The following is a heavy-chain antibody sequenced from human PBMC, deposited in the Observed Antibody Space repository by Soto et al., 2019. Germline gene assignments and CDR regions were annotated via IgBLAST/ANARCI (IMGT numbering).Heavy chain of an antibody. CDR3: ARGGGYSYGYRY. Sequence: SETLSLTCAVYGGSFSGYYWSWIRQPPGKGLEWIGEINHSGSTNYNPSLKSRVTISVDTSKNQFSLKLSSVTAADTAVYYCARGGGYSYGYRYWGQGTLVTVSA. V-gene: IGHV4-34*01. J-gene: IGHJ4*02. CDR2: INHSGST. CDR1: GGSFSGYY. D-gene: IGHD5-18*01.